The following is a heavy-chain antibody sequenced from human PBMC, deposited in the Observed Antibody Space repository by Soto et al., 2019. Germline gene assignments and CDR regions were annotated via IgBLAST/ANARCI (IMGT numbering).Heavy chain of an antibody. V-gene: IGHV5-51*01. D-gene: IGHD3-9*01. CDR3: ARAGYYDILNGYYTGDAFDI. J-gene: IGHJ3*02. CDR1: GYSFTSYW. Sequence: PGESLKISCKGSGYSFTSYWIGWVRQMPGKGLEWMGIIYPGDSDTRYSPSFQGQVTISADKSISTAYLQWSSLKASDTAMYYCARAGYYDILNGYYTGDAFDISGQGTMVTVS. CDR2: IYPGDSDT.